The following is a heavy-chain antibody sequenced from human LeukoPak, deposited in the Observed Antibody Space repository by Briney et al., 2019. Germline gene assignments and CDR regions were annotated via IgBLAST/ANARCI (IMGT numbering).Heavy chain of an antibody. CDR2: ISSSGTTI. V-gene: IGHV3-11*01. CDR3: ARDGWTSSPFFDY. CDR1: GITFSDYY. J-gene: IGHJ4*02. D-gene: IGHD3/OR15-3a*01. Sequence: GGSLRLSCAASGITFSDYYMSWIRQAPGKGLEWVSFISSSGTTIYSADSVKGRFTISRDNANNSLYLQMNRLRAEDTAIYYCARDGWTSSPFFDYWGQGILVTVSS.